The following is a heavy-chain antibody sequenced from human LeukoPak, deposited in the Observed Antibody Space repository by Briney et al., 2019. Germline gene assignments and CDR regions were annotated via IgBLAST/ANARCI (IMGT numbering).Heavy chain of an antibody. V-gene: IGHV3-23*01. CDR1: GLTFSSYA. CDR2: FSGSGGST. Sequence: GGSLRLSCAASGLTFSSYAMSWVRQAPGKGLEWVSAFSGSGGSTYYADSVKGRFTISRDNSKNTLFLQMNSLRAEDTAVYFCAKDQVVPFDYWGQGTLVTVSS. J-gene: IGHJ4*02. CDR3: AKDQVVPFDY. D-gene: IGHD2-2*01.